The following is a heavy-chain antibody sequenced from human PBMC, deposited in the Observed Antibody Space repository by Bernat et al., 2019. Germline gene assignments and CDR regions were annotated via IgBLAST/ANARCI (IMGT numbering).Heavy chain of an antibody. CDR3: ARAHCSTTSCYPKDAFDI. J-gene: IGHJ3*02. Sequence: QVQLVQSGAEVKKPGASVKVSCQASGYPFTNYDINWLRQATGQGLEWMGWMNPNSGNTGYAQKFQGRVTMSRTTSISTAYMELSRLRSEDTAVYYCARAHCSTTSCYPKDAFDIWGQGTMVTVSS. D-gene: IGHD2-2*01. CDR2: MNPNSGNT. V-gene: IGHV1-8*01. CDR1: GYPFTNYD.